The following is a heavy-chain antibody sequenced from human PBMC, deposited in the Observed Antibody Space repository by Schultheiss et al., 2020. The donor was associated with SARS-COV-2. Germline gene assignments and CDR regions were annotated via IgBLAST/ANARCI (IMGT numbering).Heavy chain of an antibody. CDR2: IYYSGST. V-gene: IGHV4-39*07. J-gene: IGHJ6*02. D-gene: IGHD3-9*01. Sequence: SQTLSLTCTVSGGSISSSSYYWGWIRQPPGKGLEWIGYIYYSGSTNYNPSLKSRVTISVDTSKNQFSLRLSSVTAADTAVYYCAREPDSILTGYFSGSYYYGMDVWGQGTTVTVSS. CDR1: GGSISSSSYY. CDR3: AREPDSILTGYFSGSYYYGMDV.